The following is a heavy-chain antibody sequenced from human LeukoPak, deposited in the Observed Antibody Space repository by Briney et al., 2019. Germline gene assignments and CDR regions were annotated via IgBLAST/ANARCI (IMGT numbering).Heavy chain of an antibody. CDR1: GGTFSSYA. V-gene: IGHV1-69*13. D-gene: IGHD4/OR15-4a*01. J-gene: IGHJ6*02. CDR3: ARSPPNGDYYYGMDV. CDR2: IIPIFGTA. Sequence: SVKVSCKASGGTFSSYAISWVRQAPGQGLEWMGGIIPIFGTANYAQKFQGRVTITADESTSTAYMELSSLRSEDTAVYYCARSPPNGDYYYGMDVWGQGTTVTVSS.